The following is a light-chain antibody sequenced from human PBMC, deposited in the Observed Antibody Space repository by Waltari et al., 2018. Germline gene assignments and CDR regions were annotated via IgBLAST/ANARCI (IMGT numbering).Light chain of an antibody. CDR2: AAS. CDR1: QGITNY. V-gene: IGKV1-27*01. J-gene: IGKJ1*01. Sequence: DIQMTQSPSSLSASVGDRVTITCRASQGITNYLAWYQQKPGKVPKLLIYAASTLQSGVPSRFSGSGSATDFPLTIRSLQPEDVATYYCQKYTGAPWTFGHGTRVDIK. CDR3: QKYTGAPWT.